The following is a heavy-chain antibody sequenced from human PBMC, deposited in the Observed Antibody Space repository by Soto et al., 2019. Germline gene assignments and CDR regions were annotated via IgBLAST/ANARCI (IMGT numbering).Heavy chain of an antibody. CDR2: ISRIHKI. CDR3: ARDLRTVAAYGFDI. V-gene: IGHV3-21*01. D-gene: IGHD2-15*01. Sequence: EVQLVESGGGLVKAGGSLRLSCAASGFTFSDYSINWVRQAPGKGLEWVSTISRIHKIYYADSVKGRFTISRDNAQTSLYLQMHSLRGEDTAVYYCARDLRTVAAYGFDIWGRGTMVTVAS. J-gene: IGHJ3*02. CDR1: GFTFSDYS.